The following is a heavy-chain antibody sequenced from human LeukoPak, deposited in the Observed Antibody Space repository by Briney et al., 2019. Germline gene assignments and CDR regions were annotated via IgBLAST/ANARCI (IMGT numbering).Heavy chain of an antibody. V-gene: IGHV3-30-3*01. D-gene: IGHD4-11*01. CDR3: ARTTTLVYYFDY. Sequence: GGSLRLSCAASGFTFSSYAMHWVRQAPGKGLEWVAVISYDGSNKYYADSVKGRFTISRDNSKNTLYLQMNSLRAEDTAVYYCARTTTLVYYFDYWGQGTLVTGSS. CDR2: ISYDGSNK. J-gene: IGHJ4*02. CDR1: GFTFSSYA.